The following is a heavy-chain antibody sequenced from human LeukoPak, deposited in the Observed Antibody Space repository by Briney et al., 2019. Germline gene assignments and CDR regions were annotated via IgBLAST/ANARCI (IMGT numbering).Heavy chain of an antibody. CDR3: ATKVGHYYYYYYMDV. V-gene: IGHV1-69*05. J-gene: IGHJ6*03. CDR2: IIPIFGTA. Sequence: GSSVKVSCKASGSTFSSYAISWVRQAPGQGLEWMGGIIPIFGTANYAQKFQGRVTIITDESTSTAYMELSSLRSEDTAVYYCATKVGHYYYYYYMDVWGKGTTVTVSS. D-gene: IGHD1-26*01. CDR1: GSTFSSYA.